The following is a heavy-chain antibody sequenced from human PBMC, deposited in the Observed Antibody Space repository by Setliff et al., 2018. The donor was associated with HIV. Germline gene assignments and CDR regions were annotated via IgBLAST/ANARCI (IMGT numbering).Heavy chain of an antibody. D-gene: IGHD3-22*01. V-gene: IGHV1-3*01. CDR1: GYTFTSYS. CDR3: ARGFSVYSSLDPLLNWFDP. CDR2: INAGNGNT. J-gene: IGHJ5*02. Sequence: VASVKVSCKASGYTFTSYSMHWVRQAPGQRLEWMGWINAGNGNTKYSQKFQGRVTITGDTSASTAYMELSSLRSEDTAVYYCARGFSVYSSLDPLLNWFDPWGQGALVTVSP.